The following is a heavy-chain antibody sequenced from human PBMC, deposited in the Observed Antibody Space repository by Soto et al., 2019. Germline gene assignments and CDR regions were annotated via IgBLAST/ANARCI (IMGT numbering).Heavy chain of an antibody. V-gene: IGHV3-23*01. CDR1: GFTFSSYA. J-gene: IGHJ4*02. Sequence: EVQLLESGGGLVQPGGSLRLSCVASGFTFSSYAMSWVRQAPGKGLEWVSTISGSGGGTYYADSVKGRFTISRDNSKNTLYLQMNSLRAEDTAIYYCAKDISYGDSYWGQGTLVTVSS. D-gene: IGHD4-17*01. CDR3: AKDISYGDSY. CDR2: ISGSGGGT.